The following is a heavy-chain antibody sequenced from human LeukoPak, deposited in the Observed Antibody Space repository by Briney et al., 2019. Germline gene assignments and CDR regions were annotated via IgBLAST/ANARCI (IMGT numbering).Heavy chain of an antibody. Sequence: GGSLRLSCTGSGFTFGDYAMSWVRQAPGKGLEWVCFIRSKAYGGTTEYAASVKGRFTISRDDSKSIAYLQMNSLEIEDTAVYYCSRNYVSGSYAFDIWGQGTMVTVSS. CDR1: GFTFGDYA. CDR2: IRSKAYGGTT. J-gene: IGHJ3*02. V-gene: IGHV3-49*04. CDR3: SRNYVSGSYAFDI. D-gene: IGHD3-10*01.